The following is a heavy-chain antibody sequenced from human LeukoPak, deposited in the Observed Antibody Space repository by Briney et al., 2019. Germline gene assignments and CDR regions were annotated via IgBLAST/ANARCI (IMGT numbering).Heavy chain of an antibody. D-gene: IGHD6-19*01. V-gene: IGHV4-39*02. Sequence: PSETLSLTCTVSGGSISSSSYYWAWIRQPPGRGLEGIVSIYYSGGTYYLRCLSDGPTISVDTPKNQFSLKVSSVTAADTAVYYCAREGPVAGDGPFWYWGPGNLGTVSS. J-gene: IGHJ4*02. CDR2: IYYSGGT. CDR1: GGSISSSSYY. CDR3: AREGPVAGDGPFWY.